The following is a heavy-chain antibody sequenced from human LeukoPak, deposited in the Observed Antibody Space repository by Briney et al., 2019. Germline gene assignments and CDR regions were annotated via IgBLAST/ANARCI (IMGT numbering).Heavy chain of an antibody. CDR1: GVTLSPYG. Sequence: GMSLRLSCAASGVTLSPYGMHWARQPPGKGLEGVAVKSYEGGTQHSADSVKSRFISCKDNEPNTPYLQMNILSTHDTALYYCAKEGTRQDSTGYDLWGQGTQVIVSS. J-gene: IGHJ5*02. CDR3: AKEGTRQDSTGYDL. V-gene: IGHV3-30*18. CDR2: KSYEGGTQ. D-gene: IGHD6-13*01.